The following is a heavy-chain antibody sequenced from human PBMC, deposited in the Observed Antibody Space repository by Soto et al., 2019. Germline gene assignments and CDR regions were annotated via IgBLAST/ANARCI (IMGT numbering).Heavy chain of an antibody. D-gene: IGHD3-22*01. J-gene: IGHJ4*02. CDR3: ARISYHYDSSGYYYDY. V-gene: IGHV3-23*01. CDR2: ISGSGGAT. Sequence: EVQLLESGGGLVQPGGSLRLSCAASGFTLSSSAMSWVRQAPRKGLEWVSSISGSGGATSYADSVQGRFTISRDNSKNLLYLQMNNLRAGDTAVYYCARISYHYDSSGYYYDYWGQGTLATVSS. CDR1: GFTLSSSA.